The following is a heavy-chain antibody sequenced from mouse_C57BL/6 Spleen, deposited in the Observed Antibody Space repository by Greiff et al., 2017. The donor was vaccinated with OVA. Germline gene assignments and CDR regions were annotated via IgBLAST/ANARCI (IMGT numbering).Heavy chain of an antibody. D-gene: IGHD2-10*01. J-gene: IGHJ4*01. Sequence: EVNVVESGGGLVQPGGSLKLSCAASGFTFSDYYMYWVRQTPEKRLEWVAYISNGGGSTYYPDTVKGRFTISRDNAKNTLYLQMSRLKSEDTAMYYCARRSGLLYAMDYWGQGTSVTVSS. CDR1: GFTFSDYY. CDR3: ARRSGLLYAMDY. CDR2: ISNGGGST. V-gene: IGHV5-12*01.